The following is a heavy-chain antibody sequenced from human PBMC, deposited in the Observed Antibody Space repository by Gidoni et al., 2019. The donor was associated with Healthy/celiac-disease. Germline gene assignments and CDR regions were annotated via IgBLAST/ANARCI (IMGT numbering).Heavy chain of an antibody. Sequence: QVQLQQWGAGLLKPSETLSLTCAVYGGSFSGYYWSWIRQPPGKGLEWIGESNHSGRTNYNPSLKSRVTISVDTSKNQFSLKLSSVTAADTAVYYCARLVSVLLWFGESNNWFDPWGQGTLVTVSS. J-gene: IGHJ5*02. CDR3: ARLVSVLLWFGESNNWFDP. CDR1: GGSFSGYY. V-gene: IGHV4-34*01. CDR2: SNHSGRT. D-gene: IGHD3-10*01.